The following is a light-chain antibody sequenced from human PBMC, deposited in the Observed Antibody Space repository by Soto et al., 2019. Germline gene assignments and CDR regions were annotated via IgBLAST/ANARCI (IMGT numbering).Light chain of an antibody. Sequence: QSALTQPASVSGSPGPSITISCTGTSSDVGGYNYVYWYQQHPAKAPQLMIYEVSNRPSGVSNRFSGSKSGNTASLTISGLQAEDEADYYCSSYTSSSTPDVFGTGTKLTVL. V-gene: IGLV2-14*01. J-gene: IGLJ1*01. CDR2: EVS. CDR3: SSYTSSSTPDV. CDR1: SSDVGGYNY.